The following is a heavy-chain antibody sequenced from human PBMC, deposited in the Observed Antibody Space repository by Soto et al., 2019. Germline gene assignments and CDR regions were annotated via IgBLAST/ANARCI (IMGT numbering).Heavy chain of an antibody. D-gene: IGHD2-21*02. J-gene: IGHJ4*02. Sequence: EVQLVESGGGLVKPGGSLRLSCAASGFTFSSYSMNWVRQAPGKGLEWVSSISSSSSYIYYADSVKGRFTISRDNAKNSLYLQMNSLRAEDTAVYYCARDRTVVTPFDYWGQGTLVTVSS. V-gene: IGHV3-21*01. CDR2: ISSSSSYI. CDR3: ARDRTVVTPFDY. CDR1: GFTFSSYS.